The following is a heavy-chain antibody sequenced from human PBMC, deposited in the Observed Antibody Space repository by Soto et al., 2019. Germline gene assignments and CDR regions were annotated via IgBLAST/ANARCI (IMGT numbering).Heavy chain of an antibody. Sequence: QVQLQESGPGLVKPSQTLSLTCTVSGGSISSGGYYWSWIRQHPGKGLEWIGYIYYSGSTYYNPSLKGRVTISVDTSKNQFSLKLSSVTAEATAVDYCARVHPSGNDYGDYDWDYWGQGTMVTVSS. CDR2: IYYSGST. J-gene: IGHJ4*02. CDR1: GGSISSGGYY. CDR3: ARVHPSGNDYGDYDWDY. V-gene: IGHV4-31*03. D-gene: IGHD4-17*01.